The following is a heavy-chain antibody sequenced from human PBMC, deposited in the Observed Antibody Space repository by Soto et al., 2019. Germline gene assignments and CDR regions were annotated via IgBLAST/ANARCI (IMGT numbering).Heavy chain of an antibody. V-gene: IGHV1-69*06. CDR3: ARGYYYDSSGYPRLYYYGMDV. CDR2: IIPIFGTA. D-gene: IGHD3-22*01. Sequence: SVKVSCKASGGTFSSYAISWVRQAPGQGLEWMGGIIPIFGTANYAQKFQGRVTITADKSTSTAYMELSSLRSEDTAVYYCARGYYYDSSGYPRLYYYGMDVWGQGTTVTV. J-gene: IGHJ6*02. CDR1: GGTFSSYA.